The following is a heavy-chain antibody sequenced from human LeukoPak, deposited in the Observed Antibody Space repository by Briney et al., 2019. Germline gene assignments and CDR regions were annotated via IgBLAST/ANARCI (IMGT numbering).Heavy chain of an antibody. CDR2: ISGSGGST. J-gene: IGHJ4*02. D-gene: IGHD3-3*01. CDR3: ARGSEQPYYDFWSGYWPAFDY. CDR1: GFTFSSYW. V-gene: IGHV3-23*01. Sequence: GGSLRLSCAASGFTFSSYWMHWVRQAPGKGLEWVSAISGSGGSTYYADSVKGRFTISRDNSKNTLYLQMNSLRAEDTAVYYCARGSEQPYYDFWSGYWPAFDYWGQGTLVTVSS.